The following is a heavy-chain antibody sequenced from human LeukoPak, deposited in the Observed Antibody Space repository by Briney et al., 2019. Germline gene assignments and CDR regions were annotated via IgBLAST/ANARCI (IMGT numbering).Heavy chain of an antibody. CDR3: ARDRYDSYPMDV. CDR1: GGSISSYY. J-gene: IGHJ6*02. Sequence: PSETLSLTCTVSGGSISSYYWSWIRQPPGKGLEWIGYAHNSGSTYYNPSLKSRISISVDTSKNQFSLKLSSVTAADTAVYYCARDRYDSYPMDVWGQGTTVTVSS. CDR2: AHNSGST. D-gene: IGHD5-24*01. V-gene: IGHV4-59*06.